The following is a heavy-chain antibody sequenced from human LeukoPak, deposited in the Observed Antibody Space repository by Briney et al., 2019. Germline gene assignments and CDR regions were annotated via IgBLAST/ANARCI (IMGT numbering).Heavy chain of an antibody. Sequence: GGSLRLSCAASGFTFNNYAMNGVRQAPGKGLEWLSSISGGGETTYYADSAKGRFTISRDNSQNTLYLQMNSLRAEDTAVYYCARDYADYVGYFFFDYWGQGTLVTVSS. J-gene: IGHJ4*02. CDR2: ISGGGETT. CDR1: GFTFNNYA. V-gene: IGHV3-23*01. CDR3: ARDYADYVGYFFFDY. D-gene: IGHD4-17*01.